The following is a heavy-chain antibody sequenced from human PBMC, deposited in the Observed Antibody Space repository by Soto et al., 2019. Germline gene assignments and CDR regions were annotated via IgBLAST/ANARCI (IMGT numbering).Heavy chain of an antibody. CDR2: IIPIFGTA. V-gene: IGHV1-69*13. CDR1: GGTFSSYA. Sequence: SVKVSCKASGGTFSSYAISWVRQAPGQGLEWMGGIIPIFGTANYAQKFQGRVTVTADESTSTAYMELSSLRSEDTAVYYCARAVPRRKTSIQLWPRLDYWGQGTLVTVSS. CDR3: ARAVPRRKTSIQLWPRLDY. D-gene: IGHD5-18*01. J-gene: IGHJ4*02.